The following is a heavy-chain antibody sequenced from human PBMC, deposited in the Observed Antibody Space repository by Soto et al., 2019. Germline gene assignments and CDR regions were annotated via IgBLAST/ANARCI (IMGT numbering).Heavy chain of an antibody. J-gene: IGHJ5*02. Sequence: QVQLQQWGAGLLKPSETLSLTCAVYGGSFSGYYWSWIRQPPGKGLEWIGEINHSGSTNYNPSLKSRVTISVDTSKNQFSLKLSSVTAADTAVYYCARISPLGWFDPWCQGTLVTVSS. CDR3: ARISPLGWFDP. D-gene: IGHD3-16*01. V-gene: IGHV4-34*01. CDR2: INHSGST. CDR1: GGSFSGYY.